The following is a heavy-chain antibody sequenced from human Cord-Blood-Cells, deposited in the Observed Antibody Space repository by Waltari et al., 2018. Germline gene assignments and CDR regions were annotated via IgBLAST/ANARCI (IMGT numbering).Heavy chain of an antibody. CDR3: ARGRLVVPARDAFDI. Sequence: EVQLVESGGGLVQPGGSLRLSCAASGFTFSSYWMHWVRQAPGKGLVWVSRINSDWRSTSYADSVKGRFTIARDNAKNTLYLQMNSLRAEDTAVYYCARGRLVVPARDAFDIWGQGTMVTVSS. V-gene: IGHV3-74*01. CDR1: GFTFSSYW. CDR2: INSDWRST. D-gene: IGHD2-2*01. J-gene: IGHJ3*02.